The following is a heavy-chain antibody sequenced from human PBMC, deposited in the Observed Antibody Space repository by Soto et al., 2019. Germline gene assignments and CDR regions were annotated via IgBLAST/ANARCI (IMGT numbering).Heavy chain of an antibody. V-gene: IGHV1-2*02. CDR1: GYTFTGYY. Sequence: ASVKVSCKASGYTFTGYYMHWVRQAPGQGLEWMGWINPNSGGTNYAQKFQGRVTMTRDTSISTAYMELSRLRSGDTAVYYCARVRITMVRGVFNWFDPWGQGTLVTVSS. CDR2: INPNSGGT. J-gene: IGHJ5*02. CDR3: ARVRITMVRGVFNWFDP. D-gene: IGHD3-10*01.